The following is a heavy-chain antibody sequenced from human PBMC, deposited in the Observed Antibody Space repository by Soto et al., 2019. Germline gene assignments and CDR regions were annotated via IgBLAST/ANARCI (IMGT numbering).Heavy chain of an antibody. J-gene: IGHJ6*02. Sequence: QVQLVQSGAEMKEPGPSVKVSCKTSGGTFSSSAITWLRQAPGQGLEWMGGIHPLFRTPDYAQNFQGRVRIAADESTSTAYMELGRLRSEDTAVYYCARDNDRLQLGGNYYYILDVWGQGTTITVSS. V-gene: IGHV1-69*12. CDR2: IHPLFRTP. CDR1: GGTFSSSA. CDR3: ARDNDRLQLGGNYYYILDV. D-gene: IGHD4-4*01.